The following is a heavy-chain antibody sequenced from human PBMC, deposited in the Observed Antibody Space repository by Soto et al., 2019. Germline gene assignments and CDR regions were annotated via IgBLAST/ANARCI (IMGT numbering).Heavy chain of an antibody. CDR1: GITFSSFG. D-gene: IGHD3-3*01. CDR3: ARDASYYSLWSGYYPSRNGMDV. CDR2: IWYDGSKK. J-gene: IGHJ6*02. V-gene: IGHV3-33*01. Sequence: QVQVVESGGGVVQPGRSLRLSCAASGITFSSFGMHWGRQAPGKGLEWVSLIWYDGSKKSYGDSVKGRFTISRDNSRSTVNLQMNSLRADDTDVYYCARDASYYSLWSGYYPSRNGMDVWGQGTTVTVSS.